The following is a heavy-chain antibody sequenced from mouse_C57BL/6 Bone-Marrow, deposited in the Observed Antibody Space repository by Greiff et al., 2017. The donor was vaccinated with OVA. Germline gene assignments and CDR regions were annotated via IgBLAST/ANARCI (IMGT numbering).Heavy chain of an antibody. CDR3: ARFWDEGYYFDY. CDR1: GYTFTDYN. D-gene: IGHD4-1*01. J-gene: IGHJ2*01. Sequence: EVQGVESGPELVKPGASVKIPCKASGYTFTDYNMDWVKQSHGKSLEWIGDINPNNGGTIYNQKFKGKATLTVDKSSSTAYMELRSLTSEDTAVYYCARFWDEGYYFDYWGQGTTLTVSS. CDR2: INPNNGGT. V-gene: IGHV1-18*01.